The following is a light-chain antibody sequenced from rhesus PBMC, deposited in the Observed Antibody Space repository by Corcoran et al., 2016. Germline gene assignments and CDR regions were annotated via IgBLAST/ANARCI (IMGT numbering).Light chain of an antibody. CDR2: GAY. Sequence: EIVMTQSPATLSLSPGETATLSCRASETIGTYLAWYHQKPGQAPKLLVLGAYFRATGIPDRFIGSGSKTECTLTITSLEPEDVGIYHCQQYNDLLWTFGQGTKVEIK. J-gene: IGKJ1*01. CDR3: QQYNDLLWT. CDR1: ETIGTY. V-gene: IGKV3-40*03.